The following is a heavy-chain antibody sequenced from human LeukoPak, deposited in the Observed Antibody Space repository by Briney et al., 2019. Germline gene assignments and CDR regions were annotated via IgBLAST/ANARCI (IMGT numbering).Heavy chain of an antibody. CDR2: ISVCGGST. CDR1: GFTFSSYA. CDR3: AKDRRAIFGVVLDY. D-gene: IGHD3-3*01. V-gene: IGHV3-23*01. J-gene: IGHJ4*02. Sequence: AGSLRLSCAASGFTFSSYAMSWVRQAPGKGLEWVSAISVCGGSTYYPDSVKGRFTISRDNSKNTLYLQMNSLRAEDTAVYYCAKDRRAIFGVVLDYWGQGTLVT.